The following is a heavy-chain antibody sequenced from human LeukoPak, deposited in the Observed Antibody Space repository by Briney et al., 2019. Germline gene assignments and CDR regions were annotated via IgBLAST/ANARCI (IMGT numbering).Heavy chain of an antibody. CDR2: TYYRSKWYT. Sequence: SQTLSLTCALSGDSVSSNRAAWNWIRQSPSRGLEWLGRTYYRSKWYTEYTLSVKSRISIKPDTSKNQFSLQLNSVTPEDTAVYYCARAVGFDNGMDVWGQGTTVTVSS. CDR1: GDSVSSNRAA. CDR3: ARAVGFDNGMDV. V-gene: IGHV6-1*01. D-gene: IGHD2-15*01. J-gene: IGHJ6*02.